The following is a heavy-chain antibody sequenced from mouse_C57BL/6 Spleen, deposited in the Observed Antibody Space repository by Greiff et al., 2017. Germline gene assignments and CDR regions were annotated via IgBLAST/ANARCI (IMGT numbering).Heavy chain of an antibody. V-gene: IGHV10-1*01. D-gene: IGHD2-3*01. CDR2: IRSKSNNYAT. CDR1: GFSFNTYA. Sequence: EVQVVESGGGLVQPKGSLKLSCAASGFSFNTYAMNWVRQAPGKGLEWVARIRSKSNNYATYYADSVKDRFTISRDDSESMLYLQMNNLKTEDTAMYYCVRLLYDYGYFDVWGTGTTVTVAS. J-gene: IGHJ1*03. CDR3: VRLLYDYGYFDV.